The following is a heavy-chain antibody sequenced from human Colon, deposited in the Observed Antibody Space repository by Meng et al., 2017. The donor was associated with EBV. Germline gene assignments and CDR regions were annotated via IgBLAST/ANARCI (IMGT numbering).Heavy chain of an antibody. CDR1: GGSITSTSSY. D-gene: IGHD3-3*02. CDR2: IYYRGST. V-gene: IGHV4-39*07. J-gene: IGHJ4*02. CDR3: VISSHN. Sequence: QLHLQGPGPGLMKPSETLSLTCTISGGSITSTSSYWGWVRQPPGKGLEWIGSIYYRGSTNYNPSLKSRISMSVDMSKNQFSLKVNSVTAADTAIYYCVISSHNWGQGTLVTVSS.